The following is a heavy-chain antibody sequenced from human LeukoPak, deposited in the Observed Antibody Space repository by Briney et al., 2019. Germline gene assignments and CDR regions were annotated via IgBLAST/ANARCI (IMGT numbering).Heavy chain of an antibody. CDR3: TTRELRYYGSGTYPVAFDI. Sequence: PGGSLRLSCAASGFTFNNAWMNWVRLAPGKGPEWGGRIRSKTDYGTTDYAAPVKGRFTVSRDDSIHTLYLQMHSLKTEDTAVYYCTTRELRYYGSGTYPVAFDIWGQGTMVTVSS. CDR2: IRSKTDYGTT. D-gene: IGHD3-10*01. V-gene: IGHV3-15*01. J-gene: IGHJ3*02. CDR1: GFTFNNAW.